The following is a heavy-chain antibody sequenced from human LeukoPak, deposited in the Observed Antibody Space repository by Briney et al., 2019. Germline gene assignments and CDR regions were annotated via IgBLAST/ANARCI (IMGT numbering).Heavy chain of an antibody. CDR1: GGSFSDYY. J-gene: IGHJ5*02. CDR2: IYYSGST. Sequence: SETLSLTCAVYGGSFSDYYWSWIRQPPGKGLEWIGYIYYSGSTNYNPSLKSRVTISVDTSKNQFSLKLSSVTAADTAVYYCARESSSSWYGNWFDPWGQGTLVTVSS. D-gene: IGHD6-13*01. V-gene: IGHV4-59*01. CDR3: ARESSSSWYGNWFDP.